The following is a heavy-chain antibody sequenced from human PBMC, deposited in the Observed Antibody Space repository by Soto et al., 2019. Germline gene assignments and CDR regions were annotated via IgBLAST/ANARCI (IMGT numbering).Heavy chain of an antibody. CDR1: GFTFGEYA. CDR3: TTSVLNYGLFDY. J-gene: IGHJ4*02. D-gene: IGHD1-7*01. V-gene: IGHV3-49*03. CDR2: IRSKAYGGTT. Sequence: PGGSLRLSCTASGFTFGEYAMSWFLQAPWKGLEWVGFIRSKAYGGTTEYAASVKGRFTISRDDSKSIAYLQMNSLKTEDTAVYYCTTSVLNYGLFDYWGQGTLVTVSS.